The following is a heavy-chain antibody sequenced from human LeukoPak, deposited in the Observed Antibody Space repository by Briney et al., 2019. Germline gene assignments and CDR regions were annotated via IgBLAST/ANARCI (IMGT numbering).Heavy chain of an antibody. V-gene: IGHV4-59*08. Sequence: PSETLSLTCNVTGGSISPYYWSWIRQPPGKGLEWIGYIYYIGSTNYNPSLKSRVTISVDTSKNHFSLNLNSVTAAVTAVYYCARHRTLGVVDYWGQGTLVTVSS. CDR1: GGSISPYY. CDR2: IYYIGST. CDR3: ARHRTLGVVDY. D-gene: IGHD3-10*01. J-gene: IGHJ4*02.